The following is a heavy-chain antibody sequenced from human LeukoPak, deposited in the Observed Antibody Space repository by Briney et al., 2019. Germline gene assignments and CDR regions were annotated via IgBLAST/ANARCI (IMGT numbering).Heavy chain of an antibody. Sequence: ASVKVSCKASGYTFTSYDINWVRQATGQGLEWMGWMNPNSGNTGYAQKFQGRVTMTRNTSISTAYKELSSLRSEDTAVYYCARVRYSYGYGLHRRREMATITPAYWGQGTLVTVSS. J-gene: IGHJ4*02. CDR1: GYTFTSYD. CDR3: ARVRYSYGYGLHRRREMATITPAY. D-gene: IGHD5-18*01. V-gene: IGHV1-8*01. CDR2: MNPNSGNT.